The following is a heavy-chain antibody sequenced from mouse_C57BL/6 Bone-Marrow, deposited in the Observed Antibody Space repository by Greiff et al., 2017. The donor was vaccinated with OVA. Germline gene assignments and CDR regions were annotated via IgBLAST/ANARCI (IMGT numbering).Heavy chain of an antibody. CDR1: GFSLTSYG. CDR2: IWSGGST. J-gene: IGHJ1*03. CDR3: ARNSLYYGRGYFDV. V-gene: IGHV2-2*01. D-gene: IGHD1-1*01. Sequence: VQRVESGPGLVQPSQSLSITCTVSGFSLTSYGVHWVRQSPGKGLEWLGVIWSGGSTDDNAAFISRLSISKDNSKSQVFFKMNSLQADDTAIYYCARNSLYYGRGYFDVWGTGTTVTVSS.